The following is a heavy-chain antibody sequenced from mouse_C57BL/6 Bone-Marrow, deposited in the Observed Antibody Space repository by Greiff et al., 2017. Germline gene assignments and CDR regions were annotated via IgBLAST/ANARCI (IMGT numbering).Heavy chain of an antibody. CDR2: ICRGGSDT. CDR1: GFTFSSYG. D-gene: IGHD2-2*01. J-gene: IGHJ3*01. CDR3: ARNRGLRRKFAD. Sequence: EVMLVESGGDLVKPGGSLKLSCAASGFTFSSYGMSWVRQTPDKRLEWVATICRGGSDTYYPDSVKGRFTISRDNAKNTLYLQMSSLKSEDTDMYYCARNRGLRRKFADWGKGTMVTVSA. V-gene: IGHV5-6*01.